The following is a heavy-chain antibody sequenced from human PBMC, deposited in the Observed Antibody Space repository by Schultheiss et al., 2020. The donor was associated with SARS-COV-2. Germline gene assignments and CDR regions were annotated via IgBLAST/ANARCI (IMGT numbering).Heavy chain of an antibody. CDR3: ARGTYFDY. CDR2: IYYSGST. V-gene: IGHV4-61*08. D-gene: IGHD1-1*01. Sequence: SQTLSLTCAVSGGSISSGGYSWSWIRQPPGKGLEWIGYIYYSGSTNYNPSLKSRVTISVDTSKNQFSLKLSSVTAADTAVYYCARGTYFDYWGQGTLVTVSS. CDR1: GGSISSGGYS. J-gene: IGHJ4*02.